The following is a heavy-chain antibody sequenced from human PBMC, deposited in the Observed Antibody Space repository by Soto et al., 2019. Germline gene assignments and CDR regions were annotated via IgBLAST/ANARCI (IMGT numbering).Heavy chain of an antibody. CDR3: ARDCSSTSCYSHYYYYYGMDV. CDR2: IIPIFGTA. D-gene: IGHD2-2*01. CDR1: GGTFSSYA. Sequence: SVKVSCKASGGTFSSYAISWVRQAPGQGLEWMGGIIPIFGTANYAQKFQGRVTITADKSTSTAYMGLSSLRSEDTAVYYCARDCSSTSCYSHYYYYYGMDVWGQGTTVTVSS. J-gene: IGHJ6*02. V-gene: IGHV1-69*06.